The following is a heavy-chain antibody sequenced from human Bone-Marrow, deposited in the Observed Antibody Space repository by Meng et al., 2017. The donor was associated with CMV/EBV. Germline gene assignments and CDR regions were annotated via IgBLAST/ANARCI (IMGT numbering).Heavy chain of an antibody. CDR2: ISSSSSYI. V-gene: IGHV3-21*01. J-gene: IGHJ4*02. CDR3: ARDRRGGSITIFGVAFDY. CDR1: GFTFSSYS. D-gene: IGHD3-3*01. Sequence: GESQKISCAASGFTFSSYSMNWVRQAPGKGLEWVSPISSSSSYIYYADSVKGRFTSSRDNAKNSLYRQMNSLRAEDTAVYYCARDRRGGSITIFGVAFDYWGQGTQVSSPQ.